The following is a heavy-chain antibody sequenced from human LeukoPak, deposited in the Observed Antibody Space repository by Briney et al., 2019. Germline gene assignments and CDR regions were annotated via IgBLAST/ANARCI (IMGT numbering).Heavy chain of an antibody. V-gene: IGHV3-48*01. Sequence: PGGSLRLSCAASGFTFSSYSMNWVRQAPGKGLEWVSYISSSSSTIYYADSVKGRFIISRDNAKNSLYLQMNSLRAEDTAVYYCARVDDIVVVPAAMPSDYWGQGTLVTVSS. J-gene: IGHJ4*02. D-gene: IGHD2-2*01. CDR1: GFTFSSYS. CDR3: ARVDDIVVVPAAMPSDY. CDR2: ISSSSSTI.